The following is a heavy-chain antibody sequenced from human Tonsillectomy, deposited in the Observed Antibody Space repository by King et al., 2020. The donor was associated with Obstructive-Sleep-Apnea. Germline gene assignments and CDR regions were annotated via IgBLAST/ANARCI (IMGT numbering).Heavy chain of an antibody. J-gene: IGHJ2*01. D-gene: IGHD2-2*01. V-gene: IGHV3-30*02. CDR3: AKLGYSSSTSCYSWYFDL. Sequence: QLVQSGGGVVQPGRSLRLSCAASGFTFSSYGMHWVRQAPGKGLEWVAFIRYDGSNKYYADSVKGRFTISRDNSKNTLYLQMNSLRAEDTAVYYCAKLGYSSSTSCYSWYFDLWGRGTLVTVSS. CDR2: IRYDGSNK. CDR1: GFTFSSYG.